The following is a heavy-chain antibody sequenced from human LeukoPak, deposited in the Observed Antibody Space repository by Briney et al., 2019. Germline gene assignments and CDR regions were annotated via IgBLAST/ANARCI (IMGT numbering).Heavy chain of an antibody. CDR1: GGSISSGSYY. V-gene: IGHV4-61*02. CDR3: ARGAIVGATTVGYYYYMDV. J-gene: IGHJ6*03. Sequence: SQTLSLTCTVSGGSISSGSYYWSWIRQPAGKGLEWIGRIYTSGSTNYNPSLKSRVTISVDTSKNQFSLKLSSVTAADTAVYYCARGAIVGATTVGYYYYMDVWGKGTTVTVSS. D-gene: IGHD1-26*01. CDR2: IYTSGST.